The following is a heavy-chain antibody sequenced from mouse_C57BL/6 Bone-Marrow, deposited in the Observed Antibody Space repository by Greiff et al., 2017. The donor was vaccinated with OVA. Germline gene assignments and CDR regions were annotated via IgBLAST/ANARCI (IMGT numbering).Heavy chain of an antibody. CDR3: ARDPYYYGSSFDV. CDR2: ISYDGSN. Sequence: EVQLMESGPGLVKPSQSLSLTCSVTGYSITSGYYWNWIRQFPGNKLEWMGYISYDGSNNYNPSLKNRISITRDTSKNQFFLKLNSVTTEDTATYYCARDPYYYGSSFDVWGTGTTVTVSS. V-gene: IGHV3-6*01. J-gene: IGHJ1*03. D-gene: IGHD1-1*01. CDR1: GYSITSGYY.